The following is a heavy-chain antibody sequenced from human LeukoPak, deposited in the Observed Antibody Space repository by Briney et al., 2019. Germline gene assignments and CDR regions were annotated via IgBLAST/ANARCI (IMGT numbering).Heavy chain of an antibody. CDR2: IIPIFGTA. J-gene: IGHJ4*02. D-gene: IGHD6-13*01. CDR1: GGTFSSYA. CDR3: AREYSSPGPFDY. Sequence: ASVKVSCKASGGTFSSYAISWVRQAPGQGLEWMGGIIPIFGTANYAQKFQGRVTITADESTSTAYMELSSLRSEDTAVYYCAREYSSPGPFDYWGQGTLVTVSS. V-gene: IGHV1-69*13.